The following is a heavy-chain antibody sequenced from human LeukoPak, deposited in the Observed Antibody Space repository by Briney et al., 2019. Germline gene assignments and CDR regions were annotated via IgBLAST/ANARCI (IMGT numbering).Heavy chain of an antibody. CDR3: VMCAWFGELGGMYV. D-gene: IGHD3-10*01. CDR1: GFIFSSYD. CDR2: IGTAGDT. J-gene: IGHJ6*02. V-gene: IGHV3-13*01. Sequence: GGSLRLSCAASGFIFSSYDMHWVRQATGKGLEGVSGIGTAGDTNYSGSVKGRFTISRENAKNSLYLQMNSLRVGDTAVYYCVMCAWFGELGGMYVWGQGTTGTVSS.